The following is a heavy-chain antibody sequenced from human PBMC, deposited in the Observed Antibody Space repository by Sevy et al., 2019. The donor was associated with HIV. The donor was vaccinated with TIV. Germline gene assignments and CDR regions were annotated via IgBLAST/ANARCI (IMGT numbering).Heavy chain of an antibody. CDR1: GFAFSNYYA. CDR3: ARPRANYVDHYFFYAMDV. Sequence: GGSLRLSCAASGFAFSNYYAMHWVRQAPGKGLEWVALISYDGSDKYYEDSVKGRFTIPRDNFKNTLFLQMNSLTTEDTAVYYCARPRANYVDHYFFYAMDVWGQGTTFTVSS. J-gene: IGHJ6*02. V-gene: IGHV3-30-3*01. CDR2: ISYDGSDK. D-gene: IGHD4-17*01.